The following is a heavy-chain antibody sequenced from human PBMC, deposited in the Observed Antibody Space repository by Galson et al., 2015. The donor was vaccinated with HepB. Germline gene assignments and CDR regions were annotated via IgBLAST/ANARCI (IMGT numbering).Heavy chain of an antibody. CDR3: ARLPAGLSYYYDSSGYSHAFDI. Sequence: SVKVSCKASGYTFTSYGISWVRQAPGQGLEWMGWIIPIFGTANYAQKFQGRVTITADESTSTAYMELSSLRSEDTAVYYCARLPAGLSYYYDSSGYSHAFDIWGQGTMVTVSS. J-gene: IGHJ3*02. CDR1: GYTFTSYG. V-gene: IGHV1-69*13. CDR2: IIPIFGTA. D-gene: IGHD3-22*01.